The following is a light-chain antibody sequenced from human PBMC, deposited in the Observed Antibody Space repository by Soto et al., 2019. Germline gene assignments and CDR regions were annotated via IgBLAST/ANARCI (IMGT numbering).Light chain of an antibody. V-gene: IGKV3-15*01. Sequence: IVVTQSPATLSVYPGERATLSCRASQSVSSNLAWYQQKPGQAPSLLIYGASTRATGTPARFSGSGSGTEFTLTISSLQSEDFAVYYCQQYIRWPLTFGGGTKVDI. CDR2: GAS. J-gene: IGKJ4*01. CDR1: QSVSSN. CDR3: QQYIRWPLT.